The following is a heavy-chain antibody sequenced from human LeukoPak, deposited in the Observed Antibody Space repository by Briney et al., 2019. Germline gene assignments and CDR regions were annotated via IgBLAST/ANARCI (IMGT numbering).Heavy chain of an antibody. CDR2: IYYSGST. Sequence: PSETLSLTCTVSGGSISSSSYYWGWIRQPPGKGLEWIGSIYYSGSTYYNPSLKSRVTISVDTSKNQFSLKLSSVTAADTAVYYCARGRRGVATMRFGIYWGQGTLVTVSS. J-gene: IGHJ4*02. CDR1: GGSISSSSYY. CDR3: ARGRRGVATMRFGIY. D-gene: IGHD5-12*01. V-gene: IGHV4-39*07.